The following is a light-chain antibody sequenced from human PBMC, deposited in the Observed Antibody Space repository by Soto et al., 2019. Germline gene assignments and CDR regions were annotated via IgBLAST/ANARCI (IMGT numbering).Light chain of an antibody. CDR2: VVS. J-gene: IGKJ4*01. Sequence: EIVLTQSPGTLSLSPGERAILSCSASQRVGSSSLAWYQQRPGQAPRLLIYVVSTRATGIPDRFSGSGSGTDFTLTISRLASEDFAVYFCQQFGTSPAFGGGTKVEIK. CDR1: QRVGSSS. CDR3: QQFGTSPA. V-gene: IGKV3-20*01.